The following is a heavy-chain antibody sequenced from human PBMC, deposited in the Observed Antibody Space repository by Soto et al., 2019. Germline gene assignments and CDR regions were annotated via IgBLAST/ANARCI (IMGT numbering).Heavy chain of an antibody. CDR2: ISSSSSTI. Sequence: EVQLVESGGGLVQPGGSLRLSCASSGFTFSSYSMNWVRQAPGKGLEWVSYISSSSSTIYYADSVKCRFTISRDNAKNSLYLQMNILRAEDTAVYYCARDWGYRYGPKDYWGQGTLVTFSS. CDR1: GFTFSSYS. J-gene: IGHJ4*02. CDR3: ARDWGYRYGPKDY. V-gene: IGHV3-48*01. D-gene: IGHD5-18*01.